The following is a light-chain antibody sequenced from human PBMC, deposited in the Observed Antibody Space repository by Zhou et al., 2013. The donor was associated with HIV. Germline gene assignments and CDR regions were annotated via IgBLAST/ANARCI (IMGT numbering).Light chain of an antibody. CDR3: QQFDNPPIT. Sequence: DIQMTQSPPTLSASIGDRINITCRASQSVGPWLAWFQQKPGKAPRLLIHKASSLESGVPSRFSGSGSGTEFTLTISSLQAEDVATYYCQQFDNPPITFGQGTRLEIK. J-gene: IGKJ5*01. V-gene: IGKV1-5*03. CDR2: KAS. CDR1: QSVGPW.